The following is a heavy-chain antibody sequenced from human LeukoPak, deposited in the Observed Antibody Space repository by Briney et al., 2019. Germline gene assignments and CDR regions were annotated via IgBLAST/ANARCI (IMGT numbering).Heavy chain of an antibody. V-gene: IGHV3-23*01. CDR1: GFTFSNHG. D-gene: IGHD3-10*01. CDR3: AKDDAWLRFGE. Sequence: GGSLRLSCAASGFTFSNHGMNWVRQAPGKGLEWVSGISPSGDITYYADSVKGRFTISRDNSKNTLYLEVIGLTADDTAVYYCAKDDAWLRFGEWSQGTLVTVSS. CDR2: ISPSGDIT. J-gene: IGHJ4*02.